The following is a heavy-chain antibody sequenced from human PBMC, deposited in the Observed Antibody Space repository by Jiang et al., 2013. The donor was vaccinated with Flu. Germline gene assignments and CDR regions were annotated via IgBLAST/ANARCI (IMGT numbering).Heavy chain of an antibody. CDR3: ARGFGYCSGGSCSRHYYYYYYMDV. D-gene: IGHD2-15*01. Sequence: KASGYTFTGYYMHWVRQAPGQGLEWMGWINPNSGGTNYAQKFQGWVTMTRDTSISTAYMELSRLRSDDTAVYYCARGFGYCSGGSCSRHYYYYYYMDVWGKGTTVTVSS. V-gene: IGHV1-2*04. CDR1: GYTFTGYY. J-gene: IGHJ6*03. CDR2: INPNSGGT.